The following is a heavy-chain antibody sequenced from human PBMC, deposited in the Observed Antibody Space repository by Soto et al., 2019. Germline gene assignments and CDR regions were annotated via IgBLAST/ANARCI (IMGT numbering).Heavy chain of an antibody. J-gene: IGHJ5*02. CDR1: GDSVSVTSAA. CDR3: TRALSGSYDH. D-gene: IGHD1-26*01. V-gene: IGHV6-1*01. CDR2: TYYRSKWST. Sequence: SQTLSLTCAISGDSVSVTSAAWNWIRQSPSRGLEWLGRTYYRSKWSTDYAISVKSRITINPDTSNNHFALQLKFVTPEDTAVYYGTRALSGSYDHWGQGTLVTVSS.